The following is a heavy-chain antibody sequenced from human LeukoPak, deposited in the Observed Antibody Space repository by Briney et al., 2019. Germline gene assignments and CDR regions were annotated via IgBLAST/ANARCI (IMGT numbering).Heavy chain of an antibody. CDR2: INPNSGGT. V-gene: IGHV1-2*02. CDR1: GYTSTGYY. Sequence: ASVKVSCKASGYTSTGYYMHWVRQAPGQGLEWMGWINPNSGGTNYAQKFQGRVTMTRDTSISTAYMELSRLRSDDTAVYYCARARGATWAEYYYYGMDVWGQGTTVTVSS. J-gene: IGHJ6*02. D-gene: IGHD5-12*01. CDR3: ARARGATWAEYYYYGMDV.